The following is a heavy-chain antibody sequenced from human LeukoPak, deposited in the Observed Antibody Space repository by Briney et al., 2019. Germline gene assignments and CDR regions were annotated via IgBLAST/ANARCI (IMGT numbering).Heavy chain of an antibody. CDR1: GASISGYY. Sequence: PSETLSPTCSVSGASISGYYWSWIRQPPGKGLEWIGYIYYTGSTYYNPSLKSRVTISVDTSKNQFSLQLSSVTAADTAIYYCARDRSSDYNIDAFDLWGQGTLVTVSS. V-gene: IGHV4-59*01. J-gene: IGHJ3*01. CDR3: ARDRSSDYNIDAFDL. D-gene: IGHD3-22*01. CDR2: IYYTGST.